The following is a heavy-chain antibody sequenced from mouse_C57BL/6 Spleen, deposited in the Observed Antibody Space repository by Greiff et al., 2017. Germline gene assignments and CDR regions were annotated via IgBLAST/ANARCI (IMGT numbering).Heavy chain of an antibody. Sequence: VMLVESGGGLVQPGGSMKLSCVASGFTFSNYWMNWVRQSPEKGLEWVAQIRLKSDNYATHYAESVKGRFTISRDDSKSSVYLQMNNLRAEDTGIYYCTYGAYYFDYWGQGTTLTVSS. CDR3: TYGAYYFDY. CDR2: IRLKSDNYAT. CDR1: GFTFSNYW. D-gene: IGHD1-1*02. J-gene: IGHJ2*01. V-gene: IGHV6-3*01.